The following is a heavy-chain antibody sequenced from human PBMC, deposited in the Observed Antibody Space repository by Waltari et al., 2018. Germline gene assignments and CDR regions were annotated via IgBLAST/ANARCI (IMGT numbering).Heavy chain of an antibody. J-gene: IGHJ4*02. CDR3: VRGRINWNYEGPRFVY. Sequence: QVQLQESGPGLVKPSETLSLTCTVSGGSISTYYWGWIRQPPGKGLEWIGYIYFGGNTNYNPSLKSRVTISVDTSTNKFSLKVSSVTAADTALYYCVRGRINWNYEGPRFVYWGQGTLVTVSS. V-gene: IGHV4-59*01. CDR2: IYFGGNT. D-gene: IGHD1-7*01. CDR1: GGSISTYY.